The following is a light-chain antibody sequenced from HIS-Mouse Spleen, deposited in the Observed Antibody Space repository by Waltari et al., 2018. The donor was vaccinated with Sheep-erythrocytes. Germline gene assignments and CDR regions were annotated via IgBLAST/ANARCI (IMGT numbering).Light chain of an antibody. V-gene: IGLV2-23*01. J-gene: IGLJ3*02. CDR3: CSYAGSSTPWV. CDR1: SSDVGSYNL. Sequence: QSALTQPASVSGSPGQSITISCTGTSSDVGSYNLVSWYQQHPGKAPKLMIYEGSKRPSGVSNRFSGSKSGNTASLTISGLQAEDEAGYYCCSYAGSSTPWVFGGGTK. CDR2: EGS.